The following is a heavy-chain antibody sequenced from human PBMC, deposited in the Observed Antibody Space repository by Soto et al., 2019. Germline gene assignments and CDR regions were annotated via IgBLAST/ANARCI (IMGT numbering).Heavy chain of an antibody. D-gene: IGHD4-17*01. Sequence: EVQLLESGGGLVQPGGSLRLSCAASGFTFSSYAMSWVRQAPGKGLEWVSAISGSGGSTYYADSVKGRFTISRDNSKNTPYLKMNSLRAEDTAVYYCAAEDYGDYGSDAFDIWGQGTMVTVSS. J-gene: IGHJ3*02. CDR1: GFTFSSYA. V-gene: IGHV3-23*01. CDR3: AAEDYGDYGSDAFDI. CDR2: ISGSGGST.